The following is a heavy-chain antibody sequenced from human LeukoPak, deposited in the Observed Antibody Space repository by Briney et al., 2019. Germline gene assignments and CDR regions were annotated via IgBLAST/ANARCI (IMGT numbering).Heavy chain of an antibody. D-gene: IGHD4-23*01. J-gene: IGHJ4*02. V-gene: IGHV3-30*02. CDR2: IRYDGNNK. CDR3: ARDHYGGNSDY. Sequence: PGGSLRLSCAASGFTFSGYGMYWVRQAPGKGLEWMAFIRYDGNNKYYADSVKGRFTISRDNSKSTLDLQMHSLRPEDTAVYYCARDHYGGNSDYWGQGTLVTVSS. CDR1: GFTFSGYG.